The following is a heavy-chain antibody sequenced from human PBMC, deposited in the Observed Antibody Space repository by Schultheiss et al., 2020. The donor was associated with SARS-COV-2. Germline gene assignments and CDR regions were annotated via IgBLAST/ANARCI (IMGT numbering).Heavy chain of an antibody. CDR1: GLSSDY. Sequence: GGSLRLSCVASGLSSDYMHWVRQAPGKGLVWVSRINNDGSNAVYADSVKGRFIVSRDNAKNTLYLQMNSLSAEDTAVYYCIRYVTGWNWGQGTLVTVSS. CDR3: IRYVTGWN. D-gene: IGHD6-19*01. J-gene: IGHJ1*01. CDR2: INNDGSNA. V-gene: IGHV3-74*01.